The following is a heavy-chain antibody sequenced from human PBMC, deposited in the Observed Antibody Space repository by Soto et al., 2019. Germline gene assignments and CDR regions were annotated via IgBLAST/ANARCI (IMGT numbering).Heavy chain of an antibody. Sequence: GLSLCLSCTGSGFPFADFAISWVRQVPGDVLELVGIVRNQSNQNSTENAAAVKTIITITRDTSNGIAYLQLNSLNIEDSAVYYCSGADSTDTAYFFVNWGQGTTVTVSS. V-gene: IGHV3-49*04. CDR1: GFPFADFA. D-gene: IGHD2-2*01. J-gene: IGHJ4*01. CDR2: VRNQSNQNST. CDR3: SGADSTDTAYFFVN.